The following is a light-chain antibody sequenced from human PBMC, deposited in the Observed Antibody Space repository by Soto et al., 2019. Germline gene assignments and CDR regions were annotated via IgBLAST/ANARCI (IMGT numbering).Light chain of an antibody. J-gene: IGKJ2*01. Sequence: EIVLTQSPGTLSLSPGERATLSCRASQNIISNYLAWYKQKPGQAPRLLIYGASSRATGIPDRFIGSGAGTDFNLTISRLQPEDFAVYYCQQYGSSPYTFGQGTKLEIK. CDR1: QNIISNY. V-gene: IGKV3-20*01. CDR3: QQYGSSPYT. CDR2: GAS.